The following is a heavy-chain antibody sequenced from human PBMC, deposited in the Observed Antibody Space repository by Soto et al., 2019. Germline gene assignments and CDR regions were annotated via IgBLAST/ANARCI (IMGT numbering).Heavy chain of an antibody. J-gene: IGHJ6*02. CDR3: ARVEGYYYGMDV. V-gene: IGHV4-31*03. CDR2: IYYSGST. CDR1: GGSISSGGYY. D-gene: IGHD3-3*01. Sequence: TLSLPCTVSGGSISSGGYYWSWIRQHPGKGLEWIGYIYYSGSTYYNPSLKSRVTISVDTSKNQFSLKLSSVTAADTAVYYCARVEGYYYGMDVWGQGTTVTVSS.